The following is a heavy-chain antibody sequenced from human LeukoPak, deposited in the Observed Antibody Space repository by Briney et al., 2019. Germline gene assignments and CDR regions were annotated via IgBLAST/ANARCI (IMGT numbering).Heavy chain of an antibody. CDR1: GDSVSNNIAT. CDR2: TYYRSRRGN. CDR3: VRDSDDYYWALDF. D-gene: IGHD3-10*01. Sequence: SQTLSLTCAISGDSVSNNIATWNWVRQSPSRGLEWLGRTYYRSRRGNDYAISVKGRITINPDTSRNQFSLQLNSVTPEDTAVYYCVRDSDDYYWALDFWGQGTPVTASS. V-gene: IGHV6-1*01. J-gene: IGHJ4*02.